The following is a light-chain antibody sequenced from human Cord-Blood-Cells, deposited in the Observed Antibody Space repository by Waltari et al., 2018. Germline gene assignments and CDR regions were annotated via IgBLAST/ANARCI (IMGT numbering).Light chain of an antibody. J-gene: IGKJ3*01. CDR2: GAS. CDR1: RSVSSN. Sequence: EIVMTQSPATLSVSPGERATLSCRASRSVSSNLAWYQQKPGQAPRLLIYGASTRATGIPARFSGGGSGTEFTLTISSLQSEDFAVYYCQQYNNWPPLTFGPGTKVDIK. V-gene: IGKV3-15*01. CDR3: QQYNNWPPLT.